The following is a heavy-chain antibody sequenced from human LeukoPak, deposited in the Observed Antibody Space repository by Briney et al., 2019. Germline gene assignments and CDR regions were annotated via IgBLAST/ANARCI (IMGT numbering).Heavy chain of an antibody. CDR3: ARDRDGYNPPCDY. Sequence: GGSLRLSCAASGFTFSSYWMSWVRQAPGKGLEWVANIKQDGSEKYYVDSVKGRFTISRDNAKNSLYLQMNSLRAEDTAVYYCARDRDGYNPPCDYWGQGTLVTVSS. V-gene: IGHV3-7*01. CDR2: IKQDGSEK. J-gene: IGHJ4*02. CDR1: GFTFSSYW. D-gene: IGHD5-24*01.